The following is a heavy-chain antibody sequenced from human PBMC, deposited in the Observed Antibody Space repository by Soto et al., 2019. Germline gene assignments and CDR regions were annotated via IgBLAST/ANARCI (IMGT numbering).Heavy chain of an antibody. CDR3: ARDLADKYYYGMDV. CDR1: GFTFSSYG. J-gene: IGHJ6*02. V-gene: IGHV3-33*01. D-gene: IGHD2-15*01. CDR2: IWYDGSNK. Sequence: GGSLRLSCAAPGFTFSSYGMHWVRQAPGKGLEWVAVIWYDGSNKYYADSVEGRFTISRDNSKNTLYLQMNSLRAEDTAVYYCARDLADKYYYGMDVWGQGTTVTVSS.